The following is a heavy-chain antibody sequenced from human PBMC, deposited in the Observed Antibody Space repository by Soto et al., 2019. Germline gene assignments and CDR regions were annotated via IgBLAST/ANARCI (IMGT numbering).Heavy chain of an antibody. CDR3: ARQAPNHYDFWSGYYPLNWFDP. CDR1: GGSISSSSYY. J-gene: IGHJ5*02. D-gene: IGHD3-3*01. Sequence: SETLSFTCTVSGGSISSSSYYWGWIRQPPGKGLEWIGSIYYSGSTYYNPSLKSRVTISVDTSKNQFSLKLSSVTAADTAVYYCARQAPNHYDFWSGYYPLNWFDPWGQGTLVTVSS. V-gene: IGHV4-39*01. CDR2: IYYSGST.